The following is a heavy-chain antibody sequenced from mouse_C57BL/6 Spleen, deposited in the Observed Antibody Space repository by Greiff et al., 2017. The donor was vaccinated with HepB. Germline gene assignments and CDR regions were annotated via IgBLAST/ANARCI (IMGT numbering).Heavy chain of an antibody. D-gene: IGHD1-1*01. J-gene: IGHJ4*01. CDR2: IDPSDSYT. CDR3: ARRAYYGSSMDY. Sequence: QVHVKQPGAELVMPGASVKLSCKASGYTFTSYWMHWVKQRPGQGLEWIGEIDPSDSYTNYNQKFKGKSTLTVDKSSSTAYMQLSSLTSEDSAVYYCARRAYYGSSMDYWGQGTSVTVSS. CDR1: GYTFTSYW. V-gene: IGHV1-69*01.